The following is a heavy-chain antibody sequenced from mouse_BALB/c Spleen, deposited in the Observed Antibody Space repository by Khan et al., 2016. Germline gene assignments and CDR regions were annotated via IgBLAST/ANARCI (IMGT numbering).Heavy chain of an antibody. CDR1: GYSFINYN. J-gene: IGHJ3*01. CDR2: IDPYNGGN. Sequence: VQLQQSGPELVKPGASVKVSCKASGYSFINYNMYWVKQSHGKSLEWIGYIDPYNGGNNYNQKFKDKATLTVDKSSSNAFMHLNSLTSEDSAVYYCAKDYYGSSYVTLFAYWGQGTLVTVSA. V-gene: IGHV1S135*01. CDR3: AKDYYGSSYVTLFAY. D-gene: IGHD1-1*01.